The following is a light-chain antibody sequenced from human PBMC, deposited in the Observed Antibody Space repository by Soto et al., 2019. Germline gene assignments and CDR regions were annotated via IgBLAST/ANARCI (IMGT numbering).Light chain of an antibody. CDR2: KAS. V-gene: IGKV1-5*03. CDR3: QQYNSSPLT. J-gene: IGKJ4*01. CDR1: QSISSW. Sequence: DIQMTQSPSTLSASVGDRVTITCRASQSISSWLAWYQQKPGKAPKLLIYKASSLESWVPSRFSGSGSGTEFTLTISSLQPDDFATYYCQQYNSSPLTVGGGTKVDSK.